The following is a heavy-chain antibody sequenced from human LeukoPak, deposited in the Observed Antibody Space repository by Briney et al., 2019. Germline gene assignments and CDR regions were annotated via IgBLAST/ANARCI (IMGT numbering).Heavy chain of an antibody. CDR2: INPSGGST. Sequence: GASVKVSCKASGYIFTSYYMHWVRQAPGQGLEWMGIINPSGGSTSYAQKFQGRVTMTRDTSTSTVYMELSSLRSEDTAVYYCARVKSGSSGWYSEFDPWGQGTLVTVSS. CDR1: GYIFTSYY. D-gene: IGHD6-19*01. CDR3: ARVKSGSSGWYSEFDP. J-gene: IGHJ5*02. V-gene: IGHV1-46*01.